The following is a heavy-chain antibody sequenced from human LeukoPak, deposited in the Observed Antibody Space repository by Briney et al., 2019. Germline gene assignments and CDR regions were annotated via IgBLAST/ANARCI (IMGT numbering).Heavy chain of an antibody. J-gene: IGHJ4*02. CDR1: GFTFSSYG. CDR2: ISYDGSNK. Sequence: GGSLRLSCAASGFTFSSYGMHWVREAPGKGLEWVAGISYDGSNKYYADSVKGRFTISRDNSKNTLYLQMNSLRAEDTAVYYCAKGGITMVRGVQSLDYWGQGTLVTVSS. V-gene: IGHV3-30*18. D-gene: IGHD3-10*01. CDR3: AKGGITMVRGVQSLDY.